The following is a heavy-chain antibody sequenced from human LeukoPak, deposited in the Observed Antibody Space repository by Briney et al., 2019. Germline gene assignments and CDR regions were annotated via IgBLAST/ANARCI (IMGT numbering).Heavy chain of an antibody. Sequence: SETLSLTCTVSGDSISSYYWSWIRQTPGKGLEWIGHIHTNGRTNYSPSLKSRVTMSVDSSKNQLSLMLSSVTAADTAVYYCTRRAPTSYGHYLDSWGQGTLVTVSS. CDR2: IHTNGRT. CDR3: TRRAPTSYGHYLDS. D-gene: IGHD3-10*01. V-gene: IGHV4-4*09. J-gene: IGHJ4*02. CDR1: GDSISSYY.